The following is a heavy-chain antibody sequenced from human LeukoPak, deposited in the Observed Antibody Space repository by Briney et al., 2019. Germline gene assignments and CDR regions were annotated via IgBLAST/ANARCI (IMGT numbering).Heavy chain of an antibody. V-gene: IGHV1-18*01. CDR3: ARVRVTEDAFDI. J-gene: IGHJ3*02. Sequence: ASVKVSCKASGYTFTSYGISWVRQAPGQGLEWMGWISAYNGNTDYAQKLQGRVTMTTDTSTSTAYMELRSLRSDDTAVYYCARVRVTEDAFDIWGQGTMVTVSS. D-gene: IGHD2-21*02. CDR2: ISAYNGNT. CDR1: GYTFTSYG.